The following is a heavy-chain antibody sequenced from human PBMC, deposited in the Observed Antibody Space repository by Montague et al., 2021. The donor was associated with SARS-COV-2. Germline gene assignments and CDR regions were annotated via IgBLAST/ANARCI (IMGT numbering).Heavy chain of an antibody. Sequence: PALVKPTQTLTLTCTFSGFSLSTSGMCVSWIRQPPGKALEWLARIDWDDDKYYSTSLKTRLTISKDTSKNQVVLTMTNMDPVDTATYYCAREYSTGVNFDYWGQGTLVTVSS. D-gene: IGHD6-13*01. J-gene: IGHJ4*02. CDR1: GFSLSTSGMC. V-gene: IGHV2-70*11. CDR2: IDWDDDK. CDR3: AREYSTGVNFDY.